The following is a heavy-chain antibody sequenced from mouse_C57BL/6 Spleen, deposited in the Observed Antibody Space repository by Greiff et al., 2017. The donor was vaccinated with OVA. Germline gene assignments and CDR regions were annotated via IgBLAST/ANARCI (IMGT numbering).Heavy chain of an antibody. J-gene: IGHJ3*01. V-gene: IGHV1-82*01. CDR3: ARQIYYGNYQAWFAY. Sequence: QVQLKESGPELVKPGASVKISCKASGYAFSSSWMNWVKQRPGKGLEWIGRIYPGDGDTNYNGKFKGKATLTADKSSSTAYMQLSSLTSEDSAVYFCARQIYYGNYQAWFAYWGQGTLVTVSA. D-gene: IGHD2-1*01. CDR2: IYPGDGDT. CDR1: GYAFSSSW.